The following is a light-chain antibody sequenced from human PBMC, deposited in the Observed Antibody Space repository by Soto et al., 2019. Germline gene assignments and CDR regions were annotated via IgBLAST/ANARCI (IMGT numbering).Light chain of an antibody. CDR3: TSYTITHIPVI. Sequence: QSALTQPASVSGSPGQSITISCTGTSNDIGGYNYVSWLQQHPGEAPKLIIYEVSNRPSGVSNRFSGSKSGNTASLTITGLQPDDEASYYCTSYTITHIPVIFGGGTKLTVL. J-gene: IGLJ2*01. CDR1: SNDIGGYNY. CDR2: EVS. V-gene: IGLV2-14*01.